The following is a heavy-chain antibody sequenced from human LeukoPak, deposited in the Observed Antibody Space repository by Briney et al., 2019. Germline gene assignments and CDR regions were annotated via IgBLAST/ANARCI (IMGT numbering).Heavy chain of an antibody. CDR2: IIPILGIA. Sequence: SVKVSCKASGGTFSSYTISWVRQAPRQGLEWMGRIIPILGIANYAQKFQGRVTITADKSTSTAYMELSSLRSEDTAVYYCARGTVTFGFDYWGQGTLVTVSS. D-gene: IGHD4-17*01. J-gene: IGHJ4*02. CDR3: ARGTVTFGFDY. V-gene: IGHV1-69*02. CDR1: GGTFSSYT.